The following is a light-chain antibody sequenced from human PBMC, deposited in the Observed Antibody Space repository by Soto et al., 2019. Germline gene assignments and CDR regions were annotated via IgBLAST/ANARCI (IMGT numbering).Light chain of an antibody. CDR2: DAS. Sequence: IQMTQSPSTLSASVGDRVTNTCRASQSISSWLAWYQQKPGKAPKLLIYDASSLEIGVPSRFSGSGSGTEFTLTISSLQPDDFATYYCQQYNSYWTFGQGTKVDIK. CDR1: QSISSW. V-gene: IGKV1-5*01. CDR3: QQYNSYWT. J-gene: IGKJ1*01.